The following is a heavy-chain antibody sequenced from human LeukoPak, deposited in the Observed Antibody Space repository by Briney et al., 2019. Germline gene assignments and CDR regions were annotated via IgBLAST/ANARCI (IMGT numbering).Heavy chain of an antibody. D-gene: IGHD2-15*01. Sequence: SDTLSLTCTVSGGSISSYYWSWIRQPAGQGLEWIGRIYTNGSNNYNPSLKSRVTMSVDTSKNQFSLKLSSVTAADTAVYYCARDLRYCSGGSCYSGYYYYYYGMDVWGQGTTVTVSS. V-gene: IGHV4-4*07. CDR1: GGSISSYY. CDR3: ARDLRYCSGGSCYSGYYYYYYGMDV. CDR2: IYTNGSN. J-gene: IGHJ6*02.